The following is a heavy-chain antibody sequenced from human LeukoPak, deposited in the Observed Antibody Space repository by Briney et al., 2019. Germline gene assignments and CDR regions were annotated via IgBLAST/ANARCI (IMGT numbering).Heavy chain of an antibody. Sequence: SETLSLTCAVYGGSFSGYYWSWIRQPPGKGLEWIGEINHSGSTNYNPSLKSRVTISVDTSKNQFSLKLSSVTAADTAVYYCARQGYDYVWGSYRQGYYFDYWGQGTLVTVSS. V-gene: IGHV4-34*01. CDR3: ARQGYDYVWGSYRQGYYFDY. CDR1: GGSFSGYY. J-gene: IGHJ4*02. D-gene: IGHD3-16*02. CDR2: INHSGST.